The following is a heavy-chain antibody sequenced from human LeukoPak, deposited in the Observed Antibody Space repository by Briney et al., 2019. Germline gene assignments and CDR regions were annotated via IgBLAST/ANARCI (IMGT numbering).Heavy chain of an antibody. Sequence: GGSLRLSCAASGFTFSSYSMNWVRQAPGKGLEWVSSISSSSSYIYYADSVKGRFTISRDNAKNSLYLQMNSLRAEDTAVYYCARGKDIVVVVAAIFSWDFGLWGRGTLVTVSS. CDR3: ARGKDIVVVVAAIFSWDFGL. CDR2: ISSSSSYI. CDR1: GFTFSSYS. V-gene: IGHV3-21*01. D-gene: IGHD2-15*01. J-gene: IGHJ2*01.